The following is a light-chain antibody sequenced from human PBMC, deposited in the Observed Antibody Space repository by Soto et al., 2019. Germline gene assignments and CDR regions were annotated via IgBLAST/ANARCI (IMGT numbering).Light chain of an antibody. CDR3: QQYGYSWS. CDR1: PGLSNEN. V-gene: IGKV3-20*01. CDR2: GAS. J-gene: IGKJ1*01. Sequence: EVVLTQSPSTLSLSPGERTTLSCRATPGLSNENLAWFQQKPGLAPRLLIYGASSRATGIPDRFSGSGSGREFSLTISRLEPEDAAVYFCQQYGYSWSFGQGTKVQIK.